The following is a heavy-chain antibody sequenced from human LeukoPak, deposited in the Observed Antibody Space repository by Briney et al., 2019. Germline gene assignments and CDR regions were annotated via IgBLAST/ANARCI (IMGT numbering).Heavy chain of an antibody. J-gene: IGHJ6*02. CDR3: ARDQGGYSYGLYYYYYGMDV. Sequence: GGSLRLSCAASGFTFSSYWMSWVRQAPGKGLEWVANIKQDGSEKYYVDSVKGRFTISRDNAKNSLYLQMNSLRAEDTAVYYCARDQGGYSYGLYYYYYGMDVWGQGTTVTVSS. V-gene: IGHV3-7*01. D-gene: IGHD5-18*01. CDR2: IKQDGSEK. CDR1: GFTFSSYW.